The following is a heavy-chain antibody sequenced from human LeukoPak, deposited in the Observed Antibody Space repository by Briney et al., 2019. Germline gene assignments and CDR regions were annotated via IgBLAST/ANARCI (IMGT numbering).Heavy chain of an antibody. CDR3: ARGCGGDCYQLWYLDS. D-gene: IGHD2-21*02. Sequence: GRSPRLSCSVSGFTFRTYAMHWVRQAPGKGLEWVAVISHDGSNKYHADSVKGRFTISRDNSKNTLYLQMNRLRADDTAVYYCARGCGGDCYQLWYLDSWGQGTLVTVSS. CDR2: ISHDGSNK. V-gene: IGHV3-30*04. CDR1: GFTFRTYA. J-gene: IGHJ4*02.